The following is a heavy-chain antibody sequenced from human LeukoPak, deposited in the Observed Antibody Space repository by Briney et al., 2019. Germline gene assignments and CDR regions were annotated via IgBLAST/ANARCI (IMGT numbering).Heavy chain of an antibody. J-gene: IGHJ4*02. CDR1: GGSFSGYY. V-gene: IGHV3-49*03. D-gene: IGHD6-13*01. CDR3: TRGPYPGIAAAGTDFDY. Sequence: LSLTCAVYGGSFSGYYWSWIRQPPGKGLEWVGFIRSKAYGGTTEYAASVKGRFTISRDDSKSIAYLQMNSLKTEDTAVYYCTRGPYPGIAAAGTDFDYWGQGTLVTVSS. CDR2: IRSKAYGGTT.